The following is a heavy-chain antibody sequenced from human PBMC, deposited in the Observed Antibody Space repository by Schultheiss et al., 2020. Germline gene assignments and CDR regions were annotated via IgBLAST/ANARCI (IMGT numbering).Heavy chain of an antibody. CDR3: ARWGHMTTGMDV. J-gene: IGHJ6*02. V-gene: IGHV3-74*01. D-gene: IGHD4-17*01. CDR1: GFTFSSYW. Sequence: GGSMRLACAASGFTFSSYWMHWVRQAPGKGLVWVSRINSDGSSTSYADSVKGRFTISRDNAKNTLYLQMNSLRAEDTAVYYCARWGHMTTGMDVWGQGTTVTVAS. CDR2: INSDGSST.